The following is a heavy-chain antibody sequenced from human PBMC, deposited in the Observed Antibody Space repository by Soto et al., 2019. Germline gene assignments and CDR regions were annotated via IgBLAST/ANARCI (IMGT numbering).Heavy chain of an antibody. J-gene: IGHJ4*02. CDR1: GFVFRTSW. Sequence: EVRLVESGGGLVQPGGSLRLSCEASGFVFRTSWMTWVRQPPGKGLEWVASMNEDGGEIYYVGSVRGRFTVSRDNAKNALYLQMNSLRVQDTAVYYCARDIGPNTLDYWGQGTLVTVSS. D-gene: IGHD3-16*02. CDR3: ARDIGPNTLDY. V-gene: IGHV3-7*03. CDR2: MNEDGGEI.